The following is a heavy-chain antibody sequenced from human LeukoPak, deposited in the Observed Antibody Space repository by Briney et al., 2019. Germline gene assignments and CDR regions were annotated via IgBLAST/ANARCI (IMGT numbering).Heavy chain of an antibody. CDR1: GFTFDAYA. J-gene: IGHJ4*02. D-gene: IGHD6-13*01. CDR3: AKAFAGIAAVDY. Sequence: GGSLRLSCAASGFTFDAYAMHWVRQATGEGLEWVSLISWDGGSTYYADSVKGRFTISRDNSKNSLYLQMNSLRAEDTALYYCAKAFAGIAAVDYWGQGTLVTVSS. V-gene: IGHV3-43D*03. CDR2: ISWDGGST.